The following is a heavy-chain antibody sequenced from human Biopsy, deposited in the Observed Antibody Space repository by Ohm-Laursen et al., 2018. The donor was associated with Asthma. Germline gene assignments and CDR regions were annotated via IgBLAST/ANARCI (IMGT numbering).Heavy chain of an antibody. Sequence: SLRLSCTASGFTFSSFGMHWVRQAPGKGLEWVAVIWYDGSNKYYADSVKGRFTISRDNSKNTLYLQMNSLRAEDTAVYYCARDPAGYYYFDYWGQGTLVTVSS. D-gene: IGHD3-22*01. CDR2: IWYDGSNK. CDR1: GFTFSSFG. CDR3: ARDPAGYYYFDY. J-gene: IGHJ4*02. V-gene: IGHV3-33*08.